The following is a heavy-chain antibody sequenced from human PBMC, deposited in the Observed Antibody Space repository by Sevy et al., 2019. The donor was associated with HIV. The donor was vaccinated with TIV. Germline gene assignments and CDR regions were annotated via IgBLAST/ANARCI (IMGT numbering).Heavy chain of an antibody. J-gene: IGHJ4*02. CDR3: ARVYYYDYSGPGY. D-gene: IGHD3-22*01. Sequence: ASVNVSCKASGYTFTSYYIHWVRQAPGQGLEWMGLINPSGGSTSYAQKFQGRVTMTRDTSTNTVYIELSSLRSEDTAVYYCARVYYYDYSGPGYWGQGTLVTVSS. V-gene: IGHV1-46*01. CDR1: GYTFTSYY. CDR2: INPSGGST.